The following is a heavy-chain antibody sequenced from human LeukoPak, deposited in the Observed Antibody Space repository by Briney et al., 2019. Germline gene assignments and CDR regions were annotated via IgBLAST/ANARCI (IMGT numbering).Heavy chain of an antibody. CDR1: GYTFTSYY. CDR3: ARQKVYGITAAGPAVSYYYYYMDV. D-gene: IGHD6-13*01. Sequence: ASVTVSCKASGYTFTSYYMHWVRQAPGQGLEWMGIINPSGGSTSYAQKFQGRVTITRDKSISTAYLQWSSLKASDTAMYYCARQKVYGITAAGPAVSYYYYYMDVWGKGTTVTISS. J-gene: IGHJ6*03. CDR2: INPSGGST. V-gene: IGHV1-46*01.